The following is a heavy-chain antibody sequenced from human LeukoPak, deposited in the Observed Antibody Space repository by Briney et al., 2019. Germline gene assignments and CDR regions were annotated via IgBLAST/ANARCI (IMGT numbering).Heavy chain of an antibody. CDR3: ARVPYSAVGATVYHFDY. J-gene: IGHJ4*02. CDR1: GYSISSGYY. D-gene: IGHD1-26*01. CDR2: IYHSGST. Sequence: SETLSLTCTVSGYSISSGYYWGWIRQPPGKGLEWIGSIYHSGSTYYNPSLKSRVTISVDTSKNQFSLKLSSVTAADTAVYYCARVPYSAVGATVYHFDYWGQGTLVTVSS. V-gene: IGHV4-38-2*02.